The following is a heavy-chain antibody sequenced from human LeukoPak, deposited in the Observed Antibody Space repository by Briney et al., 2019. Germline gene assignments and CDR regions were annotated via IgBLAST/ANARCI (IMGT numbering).Heavy chain of an antibody. CDR1: GFTFSSYA. Sequence: GGSLRLSCAASGFTFSSYAMSWVRQAPGKRLEWVSAISGSGGSTYYADSVKGRFTISRDNSKNTLYLQMNSLRAEDTAVYYCANELYSSSWTFDYWGQGTLVTVSS. V-gene: IGHV3-23*01. J-gene: IGHJ4*02. CDR3: ANELYSSSWTFDY. CDR2: ISGSGGST. D-gene: IGHD6-13*01.